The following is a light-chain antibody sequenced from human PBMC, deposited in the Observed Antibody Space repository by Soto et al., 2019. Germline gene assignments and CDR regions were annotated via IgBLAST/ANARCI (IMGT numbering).Light chain of an antibody. J-gene: IGKJ2*01. CDR1: QGISRW. CDR2: AAS. V-gene: IGKV1-12*01. Sequence: DIQMTQSPSSVSASVGDRVTITCRASQGISRWLAWYQQKPGKAPKLLIYAASSLQSGVPSRFSGSGSGTDVTLTISSLQPEDFATYFCQQATRFPYTCGQGTALEIK. CDR3: QQATRFPYT.